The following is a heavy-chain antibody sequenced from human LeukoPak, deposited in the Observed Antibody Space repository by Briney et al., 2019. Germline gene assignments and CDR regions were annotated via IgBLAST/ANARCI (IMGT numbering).Heavy chain of an antibody. Sequence: SETLSLTCTVSGGSLSGYYWSWIRQPAGKGLEWIWRIYTSGSTYYNPSLKSRVTISVDTSKNQFSLKLSSVTAADTAVYYCARHLGYSSGWYMGGSWFDPWGQGTLVTVSS. CDR3: ARHLGYSSGWYMGGSWFDP. D-gene: IGHD6-19*01. CDR2: IYTSGST. V-gene: IGHV4-4*07. CDR1: GGSLSGYY. J-gene: IGHJ5*02.